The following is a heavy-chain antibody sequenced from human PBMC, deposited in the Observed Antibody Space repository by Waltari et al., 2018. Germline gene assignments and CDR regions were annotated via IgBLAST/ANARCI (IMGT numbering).Heavy chain of an antibody. Sequence: QVQLQQWGAGLLKPSETLSLTCAVYGGSFSGYYLSWIRQPPGKGLEWIGEINHSGSTNYNPSLKSRVTISVDTSKNQFSLKLSSVTAADTAVYYCARGKAAAHNTFDYWGQGTLVTVSS. J-gene: IGHJ4*02. CDR2: INHSGST. CDR1: GGSFSGYY. D-gene: IGHD6-13*01. V-gene: IGHV4-34*01. CDR3: ARGKAAAHNTFDY.